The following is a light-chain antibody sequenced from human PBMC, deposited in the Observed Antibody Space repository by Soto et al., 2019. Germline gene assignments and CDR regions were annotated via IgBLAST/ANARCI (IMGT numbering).Light chain of an antibody. CDR2: DAS. Sequence: EIVLTQSPATLSLSPGERATLSCRASQSVSSYLAWYQQKPGQAPRLLIYDASNRATGIPARFSGSGSGTDFTLTISRLVPEDFAVYYCQQRSNWPFPFGQGTKLEIK. V-gene: IGKV3-11*01. CDR3: QQRSNWPFP. J-gene: IGKJ2*01. CDR1: QSVSSY.